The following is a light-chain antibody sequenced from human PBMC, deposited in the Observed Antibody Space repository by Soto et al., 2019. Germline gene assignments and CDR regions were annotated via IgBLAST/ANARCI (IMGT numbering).Light chain of an antibody. CDR1: SSDVGGYKY. Sequence: QSALTQPASVSGSPGQSITISCTGTSSDVGGYKYVSWYQQHPGKAPKLVIYEVSNRPSGVSNRFSGSKSGNTASLTISGLXAXDEXDYYCSSYTTSRGVFGGGTKLTVL. CDR2: EVS. J-gene: IGLJ2*01. V-gene: IGLV2-14*01. CDR3: SSYTTSRGV.